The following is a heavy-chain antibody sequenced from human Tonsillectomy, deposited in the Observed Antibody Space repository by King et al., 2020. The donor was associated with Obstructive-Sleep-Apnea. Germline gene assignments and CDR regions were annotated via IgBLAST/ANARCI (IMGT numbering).Heavy chain of an antibody. CDR1: GFTFSRYG. D-gene: IGHD5-12*01. V-gene: IGHV3-30*18. CDR2: ISNDGNNK. Sequence: VQLVESGGGVVQPGRSLRLSCAASGFTFSRYGMHWVRQAPGKGLEWVAIISNDGNNKYYADSVKGRFTISRDNSNNTLYLQMNSLRAEDTAVYYCSKCLLYSGYDLGRDWGQGTLVPVSS. J-gene: IGHJ4*02. CDR3: SKCLLYSGYDLGRD.